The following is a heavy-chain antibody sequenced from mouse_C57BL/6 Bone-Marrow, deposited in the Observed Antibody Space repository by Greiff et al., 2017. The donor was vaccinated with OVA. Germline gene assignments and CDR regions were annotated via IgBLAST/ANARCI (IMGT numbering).Heavy chain of an antibody. D-gene: IGHD4-1*01. Sequence: QVQLQQSGAELVRPGASVTLSCKASGYTFTDYEMHWVKQTPVHGLEWIGAIDPETGGTAYNQKFKGKAILTADKSSSTAYMELRSLTSEDSAVYYCSQAETGTGFAYWGQGTVVTVSA. CDR1: GYTFTDYE. V-gene: IGHV1-15*01. J-gene: IGHJ3*01. CDR2: IDPETGGT. CDR3: SQAETGTGFAY.